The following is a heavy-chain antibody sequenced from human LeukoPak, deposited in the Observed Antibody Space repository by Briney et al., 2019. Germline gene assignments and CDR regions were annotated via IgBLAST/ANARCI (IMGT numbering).Heavy chain of an antibody. V-gene: IGHV3-23*01. CDR3: AKDWGAYCGGDCYGFDY. J-gene: IGHJ4*02. D-gene: IGHD2-21*02. Sequence: GGSLRLSCAASGFTFSSYAMSRVRQAPGKGLEWVSAISGSGGSTYYADSVKGRFTISRDKSKNTLYLQMNSLRAEDTAVYYCAKDWGAYCGGDCYGFDYWGQGTLVTVSS. CDR1: GFTFSSYA. CDR2: ISGSGGST.